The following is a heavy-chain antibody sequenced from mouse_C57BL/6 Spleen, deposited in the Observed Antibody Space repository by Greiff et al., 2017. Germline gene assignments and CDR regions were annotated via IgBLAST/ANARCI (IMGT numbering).Heavy chain of an antibody. V-gene: IGHV3-6*01. CDR3: ARVGDYDERGYAMDY. CDR2: ISYDGSN. D-gene: IGHD2-4*01. CDR1: GYSITSGYY. J-gene: IGHJ4*01. Sequence: VSGPGLVKPSQSLSLTCSVTGYSITSGYYWNWIRQFPGNKLEWMGYISYDGSNNYNPSLKNRISITRDTSKNQFFLKLNSVTTEDTATYYCARVGDYDERGYAMDYWGQGTSVTVSS.